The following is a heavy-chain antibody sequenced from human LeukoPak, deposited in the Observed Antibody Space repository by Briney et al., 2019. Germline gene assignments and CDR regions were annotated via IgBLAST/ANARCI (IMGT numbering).Heavy chain of an antibody. CDR3: ARAAHSGRSLRYFDH. CDR2: ISSAGGTI. J-gene: IGHJ4*02. Sequence: GGSLRLSCTASGFTFDDYYMSWIRQAPGKGLEWLPYISSAGGTIYYADSLKGRLTISRDNAKNSLSLQINSLRAEDTAVYYCARAAHSGRSLRYFDHWGQGTLVTVSS. CDR1: GFTFDDYY. D-gene: IGHD6-19*01. V-gene: IGHV3-11*01.